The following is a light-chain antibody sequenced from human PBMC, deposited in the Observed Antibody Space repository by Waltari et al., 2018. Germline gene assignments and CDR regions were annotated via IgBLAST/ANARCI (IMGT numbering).Light chain of an antibody. CDR1: TPRTSY. CDR2: GKN. Sequence: SSDLTQDPAVSVALGQTVRITCKGDTPRTSYVSWCRQKPGQPPELVIYGKNNRPSGIPDRFSASSSGNTASLIITGAQAEDEADYYCSSRELSGHVVFGGGTRLTVL. V-gene: IGLV3-19*01. J-gene: IGLJ2*01. CDR3: SSRELSGHVV.